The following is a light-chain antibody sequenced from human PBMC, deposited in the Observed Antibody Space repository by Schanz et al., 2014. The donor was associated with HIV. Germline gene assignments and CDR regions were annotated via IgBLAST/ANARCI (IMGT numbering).Light chain of an antibody. J-gene: IGLJ2*01. Sequence: QSALTQPPSASGSPGQSVTISCTGTSDDVGGHNFVSWYQQHPGKAPKLMIYEVTRRPSGVPDRFSGSKSGTSASLTISGLQAEDEAEYYCAAWDDSLKGVVFGGGTKLTVL. CDR2: EVT. V-gene: IGLV2-8*01. CDR1: SDDVGGHNF. CDR3: AAWDDSLKGVV.